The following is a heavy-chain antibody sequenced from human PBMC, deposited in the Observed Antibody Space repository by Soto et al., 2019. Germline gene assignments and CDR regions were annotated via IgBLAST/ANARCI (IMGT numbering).Heavy chain of an antibody. Sequence: GGSLRLSCAASGFTFDDYAMHWVRQAPGKGLEWVSCISWNSGSIGYADSVKGRFTISRDNAKNSLYLQMNSLRAEDTALYYWSRGRDPNWFDPWGQGTMGTVSS. V-gene: IGHV3-9*01. CDR3: SRGRDPNWFDP. J-gene: IGHJ5*02. CDR1: GFTFDDYA. D-gene: IGHD1-26*01. CDR2: ISWNSGSI.